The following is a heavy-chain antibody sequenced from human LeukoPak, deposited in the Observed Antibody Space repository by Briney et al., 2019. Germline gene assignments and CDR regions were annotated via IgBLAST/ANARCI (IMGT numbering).Heavy chain of an antibody. D-gene: IGHD6-13*01. Sequence: GGSLRLSCAASGFSFSSYVMSWVRQAPGKGLEWVSAIRGSGDSTYYADSVKGRFTISRDNAKNSLYLQMNSLRAEDTAVYYCARAAMYSSSWYGSYYFDYWGQGTLVTVSS. V-gene: IGHV3-23*01. CDR1: GFSFSSYV. J-gene: IGHJ4*02. CDR3: ARAAMYSSSWYGSYYFDY. CDR2: IRGSGDST.